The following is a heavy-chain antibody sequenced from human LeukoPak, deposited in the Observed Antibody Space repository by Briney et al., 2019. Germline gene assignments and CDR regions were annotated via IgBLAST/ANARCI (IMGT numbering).Heavy chain of an antibody. Sequence: GGSLRLSCAASGFTSSNYWMHWVRQAPGKGLEWVSRSNPDGSSSNYADSVKGRFTMSRDNAKSMVYLQMDGLRAEDTAVFSCVRQAVSGDSGIAYWGRGVLVTVSS. CDR2: SNPDGSSS. J-gene: IGHJ4*02. CDR3: VRQAVSGDSGIAY. CDR1: GFTSSNYW. D-gene: IGHD4-17*01. V-gene: IGHV3-74*01.